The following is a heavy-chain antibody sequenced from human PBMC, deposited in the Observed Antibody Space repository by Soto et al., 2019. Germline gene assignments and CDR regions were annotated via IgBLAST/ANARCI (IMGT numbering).Heavy chain of an antibody. V-gene: IGHV4-30-4*01. J-gene: IGHJ4*02. D-gene: IGHD6-6*01. Sequence: QVQLQESGPGLVKPSQTLSLTCTVSGGSISSCYYYWSWIRQPPGKGLECIGYIYYSGRTAYNPFLKSRIIVSIDTSKNRFSRSLTSLNAADTAVYYCAGELSNSTEYFDSWGLGTLVTVSS. CDR2: IYYSGRT. CDR3: AGELSNSTEYFDS. CDR1: GGSISSCYYY.